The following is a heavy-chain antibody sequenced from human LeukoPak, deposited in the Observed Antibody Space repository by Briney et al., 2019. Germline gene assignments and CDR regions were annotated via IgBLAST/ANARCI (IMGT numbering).Heavy chain of an antibody. Sequence: SETLSLTCTVSGGSISSYYWSWIRQPPGKGLEWIGYIYYSGSTNYNPSLKSRVTISVDTSKNQFSLKLSSVTAADTAVYYCARAHPYDFWSGYYLDYWGQGTLVTVSS. CDR2: IYYSGST. CDR3: ARAHPYDFWSGYYLDY. CDR1: GGSISSYY. V-gene: IGHV4-59*12. J-gene: IGHJ4*02. D-gene: IGHD3-3*01.